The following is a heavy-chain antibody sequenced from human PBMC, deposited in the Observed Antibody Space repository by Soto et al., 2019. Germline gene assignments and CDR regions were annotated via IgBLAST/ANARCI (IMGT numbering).Heavy chain of an antibody. CDR3: AKKKGVGLQSYYGMDV. J-gene: IGHJ6*02. D-gene: IGHD4-4*01. CDR1: GFTFSSCG. Sequence: GRSLRLSCAASGFTFSSCGMHWVRQAPGKGLEWVAVISYDGSNKYYADSVKGRFTISRDNSKNTLYLQMNSLRAEDTAVYYCAKKKGVGLQSYYGMDVWGQGTTVTVSS. V-gene: IGHV3-30*18. CDR2: ISYDGSNK.